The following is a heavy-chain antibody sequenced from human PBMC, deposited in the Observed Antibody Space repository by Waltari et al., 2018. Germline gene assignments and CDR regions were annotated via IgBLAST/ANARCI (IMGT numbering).Heavy chain of an antibody. V-gene: IGHV3-30*18. J-gene: IGHJ4*02. CDR2: ISNDGNNT. Sequence: QMQLVESGGGVVQPGRSLRLSCAASGFIFSNCNMHWVRQAPGQGLEWVAGISNDGNNTDYADSVKTRFTVSRENSKNTLYLQINSLRDDDTAVYYCVKYSGFDYFFDYWGQGTLVIVSS. CDR3: VKYSGFDYFFDY. CDR1: GFIFSNCN. D-gene: IGHD5-12*01.